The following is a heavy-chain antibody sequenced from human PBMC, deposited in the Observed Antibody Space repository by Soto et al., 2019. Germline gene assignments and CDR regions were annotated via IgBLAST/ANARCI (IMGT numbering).Heavy chain of an antibody. D-gene: IGHD4-17*01. CDR2: ISAYNGNT. CDR1: GYTFTSYG. J-gene: IGHJ4*02. V-gene: IGHV1-18*01. CDR3: ARDLSPYGDYVGFDY. Sequence: QVQLVQSGAEVKKPGASVKVSCKASGYTFTSYGISWVRQAPGQGHEWMGWISAYNGNTNYAQKLQGRVTMTTDTSTSTAYMELRSLRSDDTAVYYCARDLSPYGDYVGFDYWGQGTLVTVSS.